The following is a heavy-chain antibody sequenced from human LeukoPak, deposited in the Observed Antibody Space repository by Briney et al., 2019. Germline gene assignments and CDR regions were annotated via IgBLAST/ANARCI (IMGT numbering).Heavy chain of an antibody. CDR1: GFTFSSYD. V-gene: IGHV3-13*01. CDR3: TRDRHGMDV. J-gene: IGHJ6*02. CDR2: IGVAGDT. Sequence: GGSLRLSCAASGFTFSSYDMPWVRQPTGKGLEWVSAIGVAGDTFYAGSVKGRFTISRESAKNALFLQMNSLRAGDTAVYYCTRDRHGMDVWGQGTTVTVSS.